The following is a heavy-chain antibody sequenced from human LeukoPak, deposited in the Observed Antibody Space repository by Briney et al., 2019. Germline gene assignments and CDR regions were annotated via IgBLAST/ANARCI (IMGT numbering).Heavy chain of an antibody. D-gene: IGHD4-11*01. V-gene: IGHV3-74*01. J-gene: IGHJ4*02. CDR2: INSDGSST. Sequence: GGSLRLSCAASGLTFSSYWMHWVRQAPGKGLVWVSRINSDGSSTSYADSVKGRFTISRDNAKNTLYLQMNSLRAEDTAVYYCARGSTLTTLVYWGQGTLVTVSS. CDR1: GLTFSSYW. CDR3: ARGSTLTTLVY.